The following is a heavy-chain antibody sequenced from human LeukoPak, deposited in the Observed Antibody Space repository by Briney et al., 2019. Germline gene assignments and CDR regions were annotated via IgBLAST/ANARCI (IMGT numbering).Heavy chain of an antibody. CDR2: ISSSSSYI. D-gene: IGHD1-26*01. J-gene: IGHJ6*03. V-gene: IGHV3-21*06. CDR3: ARDPYSGNYGAYYYYMDV. Sequence: GGSLRLSCAASGFTFSSYTMNWVRQAPGKGLEWVSSISSSSSYIYYADSVKGRFTISRDNAKNSLYLQMDSLRVEDTAVYYCARDPYSGNYGAYYYYMDVWGKGTTITISS. CDR1: GFTFSSYT.